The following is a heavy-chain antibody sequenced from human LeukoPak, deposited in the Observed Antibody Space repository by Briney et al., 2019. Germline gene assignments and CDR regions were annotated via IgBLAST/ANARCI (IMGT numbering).Heavy chain of an antibody. D-gene: IGHD3-22*01. V-gene: IGHV4-59*02. Sequence: PSETLSLTCTVSGGSVNSYYWSWIRQPPGKALEWIGYIYYSGSTDYNPSLKSRVTISVDTSKNQVSLKLSAVTAADTAVYYCARAPSVDTMIVVVIDYWGQGTLVTVSS. CDR1: GGSVNSYY. CDR2: IYYSGST. J-gene: IGHJ4*02. CDR3: ARAPSVDTMIVVVIDY.